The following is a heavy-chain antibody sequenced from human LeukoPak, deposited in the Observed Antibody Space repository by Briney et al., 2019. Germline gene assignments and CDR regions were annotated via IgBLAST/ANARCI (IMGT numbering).Heavy chain of an antibody. CDR1: GYTFTGNY. D-gene: IGHD1-26*01. CDR3: ARGEIVGATKLKIMPDY. V-gene: IGHV1-2*06. Sequence: GASVKVSCKASGYTFTGNYMHWVRQAPGQGLEWMGRINPNSGGTNYAQKFQGRVTMTRDTSISTAYMELSRLRSDDTAVYYCARGEIVGATKLKIMPDYWGQGTLVTVSS. J-gene: IGHJ4*02. CDR2: INPNSGGT.